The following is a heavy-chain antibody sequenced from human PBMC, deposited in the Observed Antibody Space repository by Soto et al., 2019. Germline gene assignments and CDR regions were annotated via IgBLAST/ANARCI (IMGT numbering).Heavy chain of an antibody. D-gene: IGHD3-10*01. V-gene: IGHV4-4*08. CDR2: VHHSWGS. Sequence: QVQLQESGPGLVKPSETMSLSCTVSGGSISSYYWSWFRQSPGKRMEWIGYVHHSWGSSYNPSLQXXGSXSIDPSNSQFALKVTSVTATDTAVYYCARPGFGPLHGLVDVWGQGTTVTVSS. J-gene: IGHJ6*02. CDR1: GGSISSYY. CDR3: ARPGFGPLHGLVDV.